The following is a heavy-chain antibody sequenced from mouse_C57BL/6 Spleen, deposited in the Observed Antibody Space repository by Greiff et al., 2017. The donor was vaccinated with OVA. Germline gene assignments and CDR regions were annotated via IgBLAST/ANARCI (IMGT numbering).Heavy chain of an antibody. D-gene: IGHD3-3*01. CDR3: ARAGTGGFAY. CDR2: ITYDGSN. V-gene: IGHV3-6*01. Sequence: EVQLQESGPGLVKPSQSLSLTCSVTGYSITSGYYWNWIRQFPGNKLERMGYITYDGSNNYNPSLKNRNTITRDTSKNQFFLKFNSVTTEDAATYYCARAGTGGFAYWGQGTLVTVSA. J-gene: IGHJ3*01. CDR1: GYSITSGYY.